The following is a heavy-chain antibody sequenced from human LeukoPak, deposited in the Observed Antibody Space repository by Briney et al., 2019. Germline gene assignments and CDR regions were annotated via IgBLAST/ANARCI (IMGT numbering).Heavy chain of an antibody. Sequence: PGGSLRLSCAASGFTFSSYAMHWVRQAPGKGLEWVAVISYDGSNKKYADSVKGRFTISRDNSKNTLYLQMNSLRAEDTAVYYCAKDGAGPGSTPYYFDYWGQGTLVTVSS. CDR3: AKDGAGPGSTPYYFDY. CDR2: ISYDGSNK. J-gene: IGHJ4*02. V-gene: IGHV3-30*04. CDR1: GFTFSSYA. D-gene: IGHD3-16*01.